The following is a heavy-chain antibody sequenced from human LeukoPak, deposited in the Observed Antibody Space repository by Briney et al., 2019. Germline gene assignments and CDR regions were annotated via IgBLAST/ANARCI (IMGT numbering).Heavy chain of an antibody. Sequence: GGSLRLSCAASGFTVSSNYMSWVRQAPGKGLEWVSVIYSGGSTYYADSVKGRFTISRDNSKNTLYLQINSLRAEDTAVYSCARDDRWLQFNNWGQGTLVTVSS. V-gene: IGHV3-53*01. CDR3: ARDDRWLQFNN. CDR2: IYSGGST. J-gene: IGHJ4*02. CDR1: GFTVSSNY. D-gene: IGHD5-24*01.